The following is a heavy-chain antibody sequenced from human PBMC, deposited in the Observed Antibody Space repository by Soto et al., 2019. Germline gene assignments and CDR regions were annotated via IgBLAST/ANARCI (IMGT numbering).Heavy chain of an antibody. J-gene: IGHJ4*02. Sequence: ASVKVACKASGYTFTGYYMHWVRQAPGQGLEWMGWINPNSGGTNYAQKFQGWVTMTRDTSISTAYMELSRLRSDDTAVYYCARDRDSESYYAYWGQGTLVTVSS. CDR1: GYTFTGYY. CDR3: ARDRDSESYYAY. CDR2: INPNSGGT. V-gene: IGHV1-2*04. D-gene: IGHD1-26*01.